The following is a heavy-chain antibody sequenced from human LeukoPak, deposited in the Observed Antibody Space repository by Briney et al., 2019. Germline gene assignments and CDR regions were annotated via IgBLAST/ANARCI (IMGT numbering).Heavy chain of an antibody. J-gene: IGHJ5*02. CDR1: GFSFSNYN. CDR2: ITTSSSYV. Sequence: GGSLRLSCTASGFSFSNYNINWVRQAPGKGLEWVSSITTSSSYVFYGNLVKGRFTISRDNAENSVYLQMNSLSVEDTAVYYCAGLDNWFDPWGQGTLVTVSS. V-gene: IGHV3-21*01. CDR3: AGLDNWFDP. D-gene: IGHD5/OR15-5a*01.